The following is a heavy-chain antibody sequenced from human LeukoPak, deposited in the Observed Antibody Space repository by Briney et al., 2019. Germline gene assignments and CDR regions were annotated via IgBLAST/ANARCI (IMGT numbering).Heavy chain of an antibody. CDR3: ATLTSGPYSSGIRSGPFDY. V-gene: IGHV3-30*03. J-gene: IGHJ4*02. D-gene: IGHD6-19*01. CDR2: ISYDGSNK. Sequence: GGSLRLSCAASGFTFSSYGMHWVRQAPGKGLEWVAVISYDGSNKYYADSVKGRFTISRDNSKNTLYLQMNSLRAEDTAVYYCATLTSGPYSSGIRSGPFDYWGQGTLVTVSS. CDR1: GFTFSSYG.